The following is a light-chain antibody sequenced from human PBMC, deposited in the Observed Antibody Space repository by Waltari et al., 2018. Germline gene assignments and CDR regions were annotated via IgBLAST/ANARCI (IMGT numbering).Light chain of an antibody. CDR3: CSFANTKWV. CDR1: RSDVGTYNL. CDR2: EVS. V-gene: IGLV2-23*02. Sequence: QSALTQPASVSGSPGQSITISCTGTRSDVGTYNLVSWYQQHPGKAPKLIIYEVSKRPSRVSNHFSGSKSGNTASLTISGLQAEDEADYYCCSFANTKWVFGGGTAVTVL. J-gene: IGLJ3*02.